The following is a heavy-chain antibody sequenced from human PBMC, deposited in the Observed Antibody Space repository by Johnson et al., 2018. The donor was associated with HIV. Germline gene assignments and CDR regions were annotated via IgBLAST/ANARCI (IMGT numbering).Heavy chain of an antibody. CDR3: AKARSLLDYGGFDAFDI. J-gene: IGHJ3*02. Sequence: VQLVESGGGVVRPGESLGLSCAASEFTFGDYDMAWVRVAPGKGLEWVSGINWSGASAGYADSVKGLFTISRDNSKNTLSLQMISLRAEDTAMYYCAKARSLLDYGGFDAFDIWGQGTLVIVSS. D-gene: IGHD4-23*01. CDR2: INWSGASA. V-gene: IGHV3-20*04. CDR1: EFTFGDYD.